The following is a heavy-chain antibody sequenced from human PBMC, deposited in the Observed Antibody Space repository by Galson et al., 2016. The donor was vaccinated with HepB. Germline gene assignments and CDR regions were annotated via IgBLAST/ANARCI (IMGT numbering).Heavy chain of an antibody. Sequence: QSGAAVKKPGESLNISCKASGYTFTSYWIGWVRQKPGEGLEWMGIVNPAHSSTRYSPSFQGQVTIPADKAIHTAYLQWSSLQASDTAIYYCAKQGPIHFDSWGQGALVTVSS. CDR3: AKQGPIHFDS. J-gene: IGHJ4*02. CDR2: VNPAHSST. CDR1: GYTFTSYW. V-gene: IGHV5-51*01.